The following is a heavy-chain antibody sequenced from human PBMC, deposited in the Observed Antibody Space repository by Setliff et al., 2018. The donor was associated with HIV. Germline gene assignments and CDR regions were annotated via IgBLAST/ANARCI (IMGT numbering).Heavy chain of an antibody. CDR3: ARLDCSSSSGFVDY. D-gene: IGHD2-2*01. CDR1: GGSISSTTSY. V-gene: IGHV4-39*01. J-gene: IGHJ4*02. Sequence: PSETLSLTCVVSGGSISSTTSYWGWIRQPPGKGLEWIGSIYYSGSTYYNPSLKSRVTISVDTSKNQFSLKLSSVTAADTAVYYCARLDCSSSSGFVDYWGQGTLVTVSS. CDR2: IYYSGST.